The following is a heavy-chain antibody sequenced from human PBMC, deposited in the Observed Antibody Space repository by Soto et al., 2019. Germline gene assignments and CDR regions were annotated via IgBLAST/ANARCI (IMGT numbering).Heavy chain of an antibody. J-gene: IGHJ5*02. Sequence: SETLSLTCTVSGGSISSSSYYWGWIRQPPGKGLEWIGSIYYSGSTYYNPSLKSRVTISVDTSKNQFSLKLSSVTAADTAVYYCARQDSSGGSCYSPNRHWFDPWGQGTLVTVSS. V-gene: IGHV4-39*01. CDR2: IYYSGST. D-gene: IGHD2-15*01. CDR1: GGSISSSSYY. CDR3: ARQDSSGGSCYSPNRHWFDP.